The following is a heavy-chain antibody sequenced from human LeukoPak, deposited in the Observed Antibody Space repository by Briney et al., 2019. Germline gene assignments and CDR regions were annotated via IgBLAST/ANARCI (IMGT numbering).Heavy chain of an antibody. CDR1: RFTFSSYW. V-gene: IGHV4-4*02. Sequence: GSLRLSCAASRFTFSSYWMSWVRQSPGKGLEWIGEIYHSGSTNYNPSLKSRVTISVDKSKNQFSLRLNSVTGADTAVYYCARKSGWNLDYWGQGTLVAVSP. D-gene: IGHD6-19*01. CDR3: ARKSGWNLDY. CDR2: IYHSGST. J-gene: IGHJ4*02.